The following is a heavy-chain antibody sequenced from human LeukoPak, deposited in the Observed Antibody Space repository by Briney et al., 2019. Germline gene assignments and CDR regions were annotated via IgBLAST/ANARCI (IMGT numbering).Heavy chain of an antibody. CDR2: IYYTGTT. J-gene: IGHJ5*02. V-gene: IGHV4-28*06. Sequence: SDTLSLTCAVSGYSISSSNWWGWIRQPPGKGLEWIGYIYYTGTTNYNPSPKSRVTMSVDTSKNHFSLKLTSVTAFDTAVYYCARKPPNVGWFDPWGQGTLVTVSS. CDR3: ARKPPNVGWFDP. CDR1: GYSISSSNW. D-gene: IGHD1-1*01.